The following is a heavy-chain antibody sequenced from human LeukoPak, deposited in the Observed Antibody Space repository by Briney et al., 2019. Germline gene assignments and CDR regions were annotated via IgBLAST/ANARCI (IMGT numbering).Heavy chain of an antibody. V-gene: IGHV1-8*01. CDR1: GYTFTSYD. Sequence: GASVKVSCKASGYTFTSYDINWVRQATGQGLEWMGWMNPNSGNTGYAQKFQGRVTMTRNTSISTAYMELSSLRSEDTAVYYCAKSQGSGYPNYFDPWGQGSLVTVSS. J-gene: IGHJ5*02. CDR3: AKSQGSGYPNYFDP. D-gene: IGHD1-7*01. CDR2: MNPNSGNT.